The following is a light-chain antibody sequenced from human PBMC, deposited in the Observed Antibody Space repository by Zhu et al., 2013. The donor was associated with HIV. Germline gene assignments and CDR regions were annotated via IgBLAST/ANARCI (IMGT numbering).Light chain of an antibody. V-gene: IGLV1-51*01. Sequence: QSVLTQPPSVSAAPGQKVTISCSGSNSNIANNYVSWYQQLPGTAPRLLIYDNNKRPSGIPDRFSGSKSGTSATLGITGLQTGDEADYYCGTWDSSLSAGVFGGGTKLTVL. CDR1: NSNIANNY. CDR3: GTWDSSLSAGV. CDR2: DNN. J-gene: IGLJ2*01.